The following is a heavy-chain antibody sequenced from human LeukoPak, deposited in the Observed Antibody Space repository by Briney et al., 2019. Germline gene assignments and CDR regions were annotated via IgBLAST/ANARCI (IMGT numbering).Heavy chain of an antibody. J-gene: IGHJ4*02. Sequence: PGGSLRLSCAAPGFTLSSYAMSWVRQAPGKGLEWVSDISGSGGSTYYADSVKGRFTISRDNSKNTLYLQMNSQRAEDTAVYYCAKYDSSGYYYDYFDYWGQGTLVTVSS. D-gene: IGHD3-22*01. CDR3: AKYDSSGYYYDYFDY. CDR2: ISGSGGST. V-gene: IGHV3-23*01. CDR1: GFTLSSYA.